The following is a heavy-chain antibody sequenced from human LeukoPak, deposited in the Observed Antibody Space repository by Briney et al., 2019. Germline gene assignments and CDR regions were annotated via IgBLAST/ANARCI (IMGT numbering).Heavy chain of an antibody. V-gene: IGHV3-21*01. D-gene: IGHD3-3*01. Sequence: GGSLRLSCVASGFSFSTYAMNWVRQAPGKGPEWVSYVSSASSHVYYADSVRGRFIISRDNAKNSLYLQMNSLRAEDTAVYYCARDLMRFLEWVNWGQGTLVTVPS. J-gene: IGHJ4*02. CDR2: VSSASSHV. CDR1: GFSFSTYA. CDR3: ARDLMRFLEWVN.